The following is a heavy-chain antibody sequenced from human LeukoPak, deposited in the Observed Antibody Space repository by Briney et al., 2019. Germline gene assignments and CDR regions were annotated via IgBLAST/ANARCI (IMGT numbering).Heavy chain of an antibody. Sequence: GASVKVSCKASGYTFTDYYMHWVQQAPGKGLQWMGRVDPADGEAAYAEKFQGRVTITADPSRATAYMELSSLRSEDTAVYYCARGDYGSGVGVDWGQGTLVTVSS. CDR3: ARGDYGSGVGVD. CDR2: VDPADGEA. V-gene: IGHV1-69-2*01. D-gene: IGHD3-10*01. CDR1: GYTFTDYY. J-gene: IGHJ4*02.